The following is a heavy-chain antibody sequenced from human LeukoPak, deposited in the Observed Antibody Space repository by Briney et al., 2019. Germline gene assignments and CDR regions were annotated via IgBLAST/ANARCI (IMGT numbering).Heavy chain of an antibody. Sequence: PSETLSLTCAVYGGSFSGYYWSWIRQPPGKGLEWIGEINHSGSTNYNPSLKSRVTISVDTSKNQFSLKLSSVTAADTAVYYCARDTPRCAFDIWGQGTMVTVSS. D-gene: IGHD2-15*01. CDR3: ARDTPRCAFDI. V-gene: IGHV4-34*01. CDR2: INHSGST. J-gene: IGHJ3*02. CDR1: GGSFSGYY.